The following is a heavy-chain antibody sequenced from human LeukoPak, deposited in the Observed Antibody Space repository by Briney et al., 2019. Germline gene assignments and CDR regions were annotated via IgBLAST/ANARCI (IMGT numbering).Heavy chain of an antibody. CDR3: AREGTYYYYYMDV. CDR1: GFTFSSYE. CDR2: ISSSGSTI. V-gene: IGHV3-48*03. Sequence: PGGSLRLSCAASGFTFSSYEMNWVRQAPGKGLEWVSYISSSGSTIYYADSVKGRFTISRDNAKNSLYLQMNSLRAEDTAVYYCAREGTYYYYYMDVWGKGTTVTVSS. J-gene: IGHJ6*03.